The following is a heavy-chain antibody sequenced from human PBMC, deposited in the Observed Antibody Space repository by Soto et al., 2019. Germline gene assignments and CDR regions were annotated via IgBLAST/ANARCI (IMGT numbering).Heavy chain of an antibody. CDR3: ARRWGAAVDY. J-gene: IGHJ4*02. CDR1: GGSISSYY. V-gene: IGHV4-59*08. CDR2: IYYSGST. Sequence: QVQLQESGPGLVKPSETLSLTCTVSGGSISSYYWSWIRQPPGTGLEWIGYIYYSGSTNYTPSLKSRVTISVDTAKNQFSLKPSAVTAADTAVYYCARRWGAAVDYWGQGTLVTVSS. D-gene: IGHD1-26*01.